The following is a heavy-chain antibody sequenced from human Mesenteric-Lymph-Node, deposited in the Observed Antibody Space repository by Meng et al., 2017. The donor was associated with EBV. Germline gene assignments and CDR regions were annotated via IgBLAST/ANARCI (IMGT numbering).Heavy chain of an antibody. Sequence: GELVEVGGGLVKLGGSLRLSCAASGFTFSDYTMNWVRQAPGKGLEWVSSISSRSSYIYYADSVKGRFTISRDNGENALYLQMNSLRDEDTAVYYCAKDEAVGFWGQGTLVTVSS. J-gene: IGHJ4*02. CDR2: ISSRSSYI. V-gene: IGHV3-21*01. CDR1: GFTFSDYT. CDR3: AKDEAVGF.